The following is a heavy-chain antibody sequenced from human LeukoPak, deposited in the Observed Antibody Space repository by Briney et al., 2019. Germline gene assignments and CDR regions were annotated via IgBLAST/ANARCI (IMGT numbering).Heavy chain of an antibody. V-gene: IGHV3-23*01. CDR1: GFTFSSYA. CDR3: ARDGVYDSSGYYSRPYAFDI. CDR2: ISGSGGST. J-gene: IGHJ3*02. D-gene: IGHD3-22*01. Sequence: PGGSLRLSCAASGFTFSSYAMSWVRQAPGKGLEWVSAISGSGGSTYYADSVKGRFTISRDNAKNSLYLQMNSLRAEDTAVYYCARDGVYDSSGYYSRPYAFDIWGQGTMVTVSS.